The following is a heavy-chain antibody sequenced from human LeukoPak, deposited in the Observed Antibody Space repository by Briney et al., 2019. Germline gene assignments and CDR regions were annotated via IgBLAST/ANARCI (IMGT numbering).Heavy chain of an antibody. J-gene: IGHJ4*02. CDR2: ISSSGSTI. V-gene: IGHV3-48*03. CDR3: ATDPLRLGELSLNYFDY. Sequence: PGGSLRLSCAASGFTFSSYEMNWVRQAPGKGLEWVSYISSSGSTIYYADSVKGRFTISRDNAKNSLYLQMNSLRAEDTAVYYCATDPLRLGELSLNYFDYWGQGTLVTVSS. CDR1: GFTFSSYE. D-gene: IGHD3-16*02.